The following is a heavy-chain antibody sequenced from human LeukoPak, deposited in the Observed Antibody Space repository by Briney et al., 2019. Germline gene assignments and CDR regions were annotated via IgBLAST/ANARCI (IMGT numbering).Heavy chain of an antibody. Sequence: PSETLSLTCTVSGGSISSYYWSWIRQPPGKGLEWIGYIYHSGSTYYNPSLKSRVTISVDRSKNQFSLKLSSVTAADTAVYYCAKYSYGRGDAFDIWGQGTMVTVSS. CDR2: IYHSGST. J-gene: IGHJ3*02. CDR1: GGSISSYY. D-gene: IGHD5-18*01. V-gene: IGHV4-59*04. CDR3: AKYSYGRGDAFDI.